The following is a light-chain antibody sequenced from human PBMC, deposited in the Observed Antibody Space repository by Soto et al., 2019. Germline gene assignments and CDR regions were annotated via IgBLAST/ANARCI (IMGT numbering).Light chain of an antibody. Sequence: QAVVTQPPSVSGAPGQRVTISCTGSSSNIGAGYHVHWYKQVPGTAPKLLIYTNDNRASGVPDRFSGSKSGTSASLAITGLQAEDEADYYCQSYDRSLTVLFGGGTKLTVL. CDR1: SSNIGAGYH. CDR3: QSYDRSLTVL. V-gene: IGLV1-40*01. J-gene: IGLJ2*01. CDR2: TND.